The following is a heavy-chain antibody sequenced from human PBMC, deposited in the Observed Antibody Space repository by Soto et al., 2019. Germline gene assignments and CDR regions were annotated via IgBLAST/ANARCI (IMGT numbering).Heavy chain of an antibody. D-gene: IGHD2-2*01. CDR1: DGSISSYY. V-gene: IGHV4-59*01. CDR3: ARVSCSSTSCRYYYYYYMDV. J-gene: IGHJ6*03. Sequence: PSETLSLTCTVSDGSISSYYWSWIRQPPGKGLEWIGYIYYSGSTNYNPSLKGRVTISVDTSKNQFSLKLSSVTAADTAVYYCARVSCSSTSCRYYYYYYMDVWGKGTTVTVSS. CDR2: IYYSGST.